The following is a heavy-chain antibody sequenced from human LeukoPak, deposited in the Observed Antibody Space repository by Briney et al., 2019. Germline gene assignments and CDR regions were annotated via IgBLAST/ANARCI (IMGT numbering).Heavy chain of an antibody. CDR2: IIPSGGGT. D-gene: IGHD3-16*01. CDR3: ARDSYGSDY. CDR1: GYTFSYYH. J-gene: IGHJ4*02. V-gene: IGHV1-46*01. Sequence: ASVKVSCKASGYTFSYYHIHWVRQAPGQGLEWMGRIIPSGGGTTYAQKFQGRVTMTRDMSTNIVYMELSSLRSEDTALYYCARDSYGSDYWGQGTLVTVSS.